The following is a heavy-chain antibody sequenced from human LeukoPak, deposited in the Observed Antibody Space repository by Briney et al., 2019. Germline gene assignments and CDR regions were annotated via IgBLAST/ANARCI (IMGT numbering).Heavy chain of an antibody. CDR3: ARAVGARVLGVANWFDP. V-gene: IGHV1-8*01. D-gene: IGHD3-10*01. Sequence: ASVKVSCKASGYTLTSYDINRLRQATGQGLEWMGWMNPNSGNTGYAQKFQRRVTMTRNTSISTAYMELSSLRSEHTAVYYCARAVGARVLGVANWFDPWGQGTLVTVSS. CDR2: MNPNSGNT. CDR1: GYTLTSYD. J-gene: IGHJ5*02.